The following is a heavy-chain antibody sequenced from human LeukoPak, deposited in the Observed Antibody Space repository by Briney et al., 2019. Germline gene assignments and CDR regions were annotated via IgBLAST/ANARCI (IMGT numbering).Heavy chain of an antibody. CDR1: GGSFSGYY. D-gene: IGHD6-13*01. Sequence: SETLSLTCAVYGGSFSGYYWSWIRQPPGKGLEWIGYIYYSGSTNYNPSLKSRVTISVDTSKNQFSLKLSSVTAADTAVYYCASTTGYSSSWYLDYWGQGTLVTVSS. J-gene: IGHJ4*02. V-gene: IGHV4-59*08. CDR2: IYYSGST. CDR3: ASTTGYSSSWYLDY.